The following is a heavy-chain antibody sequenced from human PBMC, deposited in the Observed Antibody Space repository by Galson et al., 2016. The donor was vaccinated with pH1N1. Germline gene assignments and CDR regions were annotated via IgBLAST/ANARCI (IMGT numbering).Heavy chain of an antibody. J-gene: IGHJ6*02. D-gene: IGHD3-10*01. CDR1: GFSLSTFGVR. Sequence: PALVKPPQTLKLTCTFSGFSLSTFGVRVSWIRQSPGKALEWLARIDWDDEKFYSPSLKTRLTISKDTSKNQVVLTMTNMDPVDTGTYYCARIGVASGGRYYYGMDVWGQGTTVTVSS. V-gene: IGHV2-70*04. CDR2: IDWDDEK. CDR3: ARIGVASGGRYYYGMDV.